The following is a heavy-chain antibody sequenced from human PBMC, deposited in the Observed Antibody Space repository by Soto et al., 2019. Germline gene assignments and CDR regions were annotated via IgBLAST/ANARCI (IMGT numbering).Heavy chain of an antibody. D-gene: IGHD3-22*01. V-gene: IGHV1-69*01. CDR1: GGSFNRHT. CDR2: IIPIFGTA. J-gene: IGHJ4*02. Sequence: QVQLVQSGVEVRKPGSSVRVSCKASGGSFNRHTISWVRQAPGQGLERMGGIIPIFGTANHAQKFQGRVTIIADESTSTVYMELSSLRSDDAAIYYCARGWGYDSTDYYYAYWGQGTLVIVSS. CDR3: ARGWGYDSTDYYYAY.